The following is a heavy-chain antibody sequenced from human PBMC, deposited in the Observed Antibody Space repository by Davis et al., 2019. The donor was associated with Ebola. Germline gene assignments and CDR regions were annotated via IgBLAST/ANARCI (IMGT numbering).Heavy chain of an antibody. CDR3: ARANPYYYYDSSGYYAKGGYFDY. D-gene: IGHD3-22*01. CDR1: GFTVSSNY. CDR2: IYSGGST. V-gene: IGHV3-53*01. Sequence: GESLKISCAASGFTVSSNYMSWVRQAPGKGLEWVSVIYSGGSTYYADSVKGRFTISRDNSKNTLYLQMNSLRAEDTAVYYCARANPYYYYDSSGYYAKGGYFDYWGQGTLVTVSS. J-gene: IGHJ4*02.